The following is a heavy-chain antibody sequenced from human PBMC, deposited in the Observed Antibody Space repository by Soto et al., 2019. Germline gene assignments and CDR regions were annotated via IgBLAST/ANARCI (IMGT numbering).Heavy chain of an antibody. Sequence: SVKVSCKASGGTFSSYAISWVRQAPGQGLEWMGGIIPIFGTANYAQKFQGRVTITADESTSTAYMELSSLRSEDTAVYYCARDRRYTAMAQFDYSGQGSLVTGSS. V-gene: IGHV1-69*13. D-gene: IGHD5-18*01. J-gene: IGHJ4*02. CDR3: ARDRRYTAMAQFDY. CDR1: GGTFSSYA. CDR2: IIPIFGTA.